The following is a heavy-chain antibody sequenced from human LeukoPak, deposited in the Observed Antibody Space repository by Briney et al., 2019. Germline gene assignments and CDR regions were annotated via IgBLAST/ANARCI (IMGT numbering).Heavy chain of an antibody. CDR3: AKNRIPTAITPDS. J-gene: IGHJ5*01. D-gene: IGHD2-2*02. CDR1: GFTFSSYC. Sequence: GGSLRLSCAASGFTFSSYCMHWVRQAPGKGLEWVAVIPYDSSNKYYTDSVKGRFTISRDNSRNTLYLQMNSLRTEDTAVYYCAKNRIPTAITPDSWGQGTLVTVSS. V-gene: IGHV3-30*18. CDR2: IPYDSSNK.